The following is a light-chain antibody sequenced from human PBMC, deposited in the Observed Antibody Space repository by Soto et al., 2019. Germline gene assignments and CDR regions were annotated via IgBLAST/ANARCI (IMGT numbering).Light chain of an antibody. V-gene: IGKV3-15*01. CDR1: QTISGT. CDR2: GAS. Sequence: EIVMTQSPATLSVSPGGRATISRSDSQTISGTLAWYQQKPGQAPRLLIHGASTRSPGFPARFSGSGSGTDFTLTISSLQSEDFAVYYCKQYDNWPWTFGKGTKVDIK. CDR3: KQYDNWPWT. J-gene: IGKJ1*01.